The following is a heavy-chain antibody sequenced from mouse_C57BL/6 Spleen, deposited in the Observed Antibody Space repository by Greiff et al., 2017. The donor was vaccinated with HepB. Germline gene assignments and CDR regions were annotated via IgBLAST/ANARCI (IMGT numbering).Heavy chain of an antibody. V-gene: IGHV1-72*01. CDR1: GYTFTSYW. Sequence: VQLQQSGAELVKPGASVKLSCKASGYTFTSYWMHWVKQRPGRGLERIGRIDPNSGGTKYNEKFKSKATLTVDKPSSTAYMQLSSLTSEDSAVYYCARDYGSSPFAYWGQGTLVTVSA. J-gene: IGHJ3*01. CDR2: IDPNSGGT. CDR3: ARDYGSSPFAY. D-gene: IGHD1-1*01.